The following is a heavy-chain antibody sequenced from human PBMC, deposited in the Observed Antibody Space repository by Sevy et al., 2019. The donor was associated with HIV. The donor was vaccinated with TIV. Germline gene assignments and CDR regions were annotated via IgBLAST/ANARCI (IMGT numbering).Heavy chain of an antibody. D-gene: IGHD6-19*01. CDR3: ASSTQVAGRNNWFDP. V-gene: IGHV1-18*01. J-gene: IGHJ5*02. Sequence: ASVKVSCKASGYTFTSYGISGVRQAPGQELEWMGWISTYNSIRNSAQKFQDRVTMTTDTSTSTAYMELRSLRSDDTAVYYCASSTQVAGRNNWFDPWGQRTLVTVSS. CDR2: ISTYNSIR. CDR1: GYTFTSYG.